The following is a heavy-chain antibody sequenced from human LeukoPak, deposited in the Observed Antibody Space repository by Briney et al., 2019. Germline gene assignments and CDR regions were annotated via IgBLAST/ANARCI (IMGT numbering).Heavy chain of an antibody. CDR3: ARHAPAYYYGSENWFDP. V-gene: IGHV3-11*04. D-gene: IGHD3-10*01. Sequence: GGSLRLSCDASGFIFSDCYMSWIRQAPGKGLEWLSYISNPSTTIYYADSVKGRFTISRDNARNSLYLQMNSLRVEDTAVYYCARHAPAYYYGSENWFDPWGQGTLVTVSS. J-gene: IGHJ5*02. CDR2: ISNPSTTI. CDR1: GFIFSDCY.